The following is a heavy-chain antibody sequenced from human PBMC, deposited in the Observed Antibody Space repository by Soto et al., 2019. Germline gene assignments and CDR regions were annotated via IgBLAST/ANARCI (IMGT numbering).Heavy chain of an antibody. D-gene: IGHD3-10*01. J-gene: IGHJ5*02. CDR1: GYTFTNYG. CDR2: LSAYNGNT. CDR3: ARGVGSGSYYNQYNWFDP. Sequence: ASVKVSCKASGYTFTNYGISWVRQAPGQGLEWMGWLSAYNGNTKYAQKLQGRVTMTTDTSTSTAYMELRSLGSDDTAVYYCARGVGSGSYYNQYNWFDPWGQGTLVTVSS. V-gene: IGHV1-18*01.